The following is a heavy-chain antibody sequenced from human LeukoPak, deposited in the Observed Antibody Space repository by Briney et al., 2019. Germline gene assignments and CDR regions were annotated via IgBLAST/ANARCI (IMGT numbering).Heavy chain of an antibody. CDR2: INHSGST. J-gene: IGHJ4*02. V-gene: IGHV4-34*01. CDR1: GGSFSGYY. CDR3: ARLPDGDYTFDY. Sequence: SETLSLTCAVYGGSFSGYYWSWIRQPPGKGLEWIGEINHSGSTNYNPSLKSRVTISVDTSKNQFSLKLSSVTAADTAVYYCARLPDGDYTFDYWGQGTLVTVSS. D-gene: IGHD4-17*01.